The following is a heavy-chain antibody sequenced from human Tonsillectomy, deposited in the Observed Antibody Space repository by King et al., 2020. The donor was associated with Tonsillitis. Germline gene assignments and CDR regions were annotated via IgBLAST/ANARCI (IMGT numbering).Heavy chain of an antibody. Sequence: EVQLVESGGGLVQPGGSLRLSCAASGFTFSSYAMSWVRQAPGKGLEWVSAISGSAGSTFYADSVKGWFTISRDSSKNTLYLQMNSLRAEDTAVYYCAKDISGNYPVGAFDIWGQGTMVTVSS. CDR2: ISGSAGST. J-gene: IGHJ3*02. CDR1: GFTFSSYA. CDR3: AKDISGNYPVGAFDI. D-gene: IGHD1-26*01. V-gene: IGHV3-23*04.